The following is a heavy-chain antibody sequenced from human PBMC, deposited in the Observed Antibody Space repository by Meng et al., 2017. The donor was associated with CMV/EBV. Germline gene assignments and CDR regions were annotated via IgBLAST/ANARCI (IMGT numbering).Heavy chain of an antibody. J-gene: IGHJ5*02. CDR3: AHKGRRMAAAGINWFDP. Sequence: AFKESGPKVVKPPQTFPLTCTFSWFSLSTSGVVVGWIRQPPVKALEWLSLIYWDDDKRYSPSLKSRLTITKDTSKNQVVLTMTNMDPVDTATYYCAHKGRRMAAAGINWFDPWGQGTLVTVSS. CDR1: WFSLSTSGVV. V-gene: IGHV2-5*02. CDR2: IYWDDDK. D-gene: IGHD6-13*01.